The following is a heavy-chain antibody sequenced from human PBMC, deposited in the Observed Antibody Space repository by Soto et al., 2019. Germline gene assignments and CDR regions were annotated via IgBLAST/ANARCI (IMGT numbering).Heavy chain of an antibody. CDR3: ARLGAYYQSLDP. V-gene: IGHV4-59*08. Sequence: SETLSLTCSVAGASMPNSSWHWIRQPPGKGLEWVGYVSYSGNTRHNPSLKNRVTISLETSKSQMSLRLTSVTAADTAVYYCARLGAYYQSLDPWGPGTLVTVSS. CDR2: VSYSGNT. D-gene: IGHD2-21*01. CDR1: GASMPNSS. J-gene: IGHJ5*02.